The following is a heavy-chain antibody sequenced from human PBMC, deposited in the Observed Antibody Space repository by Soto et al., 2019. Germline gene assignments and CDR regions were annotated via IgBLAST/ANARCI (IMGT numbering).Heavy chain of an antibody. V-gene: IGHV1-18*01. CDR2: ISAYNGNT. D-gene: IGHD6-19*01. Sequence: ASVKVSCKASGYTFTSYGISWVRQAPVQGLEWMGWISAYNGNTNYAQKLQGRVTMTTDTSTSTAYMELRSLRSDDTAVYYCAREKPRYSSGWYEWFDQWGQGNMVIVSS. CDR3: AREKPRYSSGWYEWFDQ. J-gene: IGHJ5*02. CDR1: GYTFTSYG.